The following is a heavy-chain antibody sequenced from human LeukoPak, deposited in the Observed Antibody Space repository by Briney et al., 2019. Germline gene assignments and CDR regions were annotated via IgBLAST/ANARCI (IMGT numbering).Heavy chain of an antibody. Sequence: GGSLRLSCAASGFTVSSNYMSWVRQSPGKGLEWVSVIYSGGSTYYADSVKGRFTISRDNSKNTLYLQMNSLRAEDTAVYYCATSAAGPSSWFDPWGQGTLVTVSS. V-gene: IGHV3-66*01. J-gene: IGHJ5*02. D-gene: IGHD6-13*01. CDR2: IYSGGST. CDR3: ATSAAGPSSWFDP. CDR1: GFTVSSNY.